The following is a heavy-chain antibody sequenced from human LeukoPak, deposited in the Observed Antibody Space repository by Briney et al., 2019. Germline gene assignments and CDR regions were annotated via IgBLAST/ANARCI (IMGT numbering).Heavy chain of an antibody. J-gene: IGHJ4*02. CDR1: GYTFTSYG. Sequence: ASVKVSCKASGYTFTSYGISWVRQAPGQGLEWMGWISAYNGNTNYAQKLQGRVTMTTDTSTGTAYMGLRSLRSDDTAVYYCARDFSSSSWYLGVEGDFDYWGQGTLVTVSS. CDR2: ISAYNGNT. V-gene: IGHV1-18*01. CDR3: ARDFSSSSWYLGVEGDFDY. D-gene: IGHD6-13*01.